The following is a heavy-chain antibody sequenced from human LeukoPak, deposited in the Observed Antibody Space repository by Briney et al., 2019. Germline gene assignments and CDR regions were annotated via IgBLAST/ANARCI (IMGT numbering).Heavy chain of an antibody. CDR3: ARVGRAMAPEDY. D-gene: IGHD5-18*01. V-gene: IGHV4-39*07. J-gene: IGHJ4*02. CDR2: IYYSGST. Sequence: SETLSLTCTVSGGSISSSSYYWGWIRQPPGKGLEWIGSIYYSGSTYYNPSLKSRVTISVDTSKNQFSLKLSSVTAADTAVYYCARVGRAMAPEDYWGQGTLVTVSS. CDR1: GGSISSSSYY.